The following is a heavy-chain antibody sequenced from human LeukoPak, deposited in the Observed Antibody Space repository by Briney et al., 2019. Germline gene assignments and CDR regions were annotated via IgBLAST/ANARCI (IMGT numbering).Heavy chain of an antibody. V-gene: IGHV4-59*01. CDR2: VYNSGST. CDR3: ARSGGTWSYNY. J-gene: IGHJ4*02. Sequence: SETLSLTCTVSGGSISNYYWSWIRQPPRKGLEWLGYVYNSGSTHYNPSLKSRITISADTSKNQFSLSLTSVTAADTAVYYCARSGGTWSYNYWGQGTLVTVSS. CDR1: GGSISNYY. D-gene: IGHD1-26*01.